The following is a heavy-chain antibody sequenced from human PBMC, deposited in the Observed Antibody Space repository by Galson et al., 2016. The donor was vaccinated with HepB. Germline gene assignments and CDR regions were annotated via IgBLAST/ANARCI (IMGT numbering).Heavy chain of an antibody. J-gene: IGHJ4*02. Sequence: SLRLSCAASGFIFSGYAMTWVRQAPGKRLEWVSTIISRGSGSSPYYADSIKGRFTISRDDAKNRLYLQVNSLTTEDTAVYYCAKDSGDWRGYFDYWGQGTLVAVSS. D-gene: IGHD3-10*01. CDR3: AKDSGDWRGYFDY. CDR2: IISRGSGSSP. V-gene: IGHV3-23*01. CDR1: GFIFSGYA.